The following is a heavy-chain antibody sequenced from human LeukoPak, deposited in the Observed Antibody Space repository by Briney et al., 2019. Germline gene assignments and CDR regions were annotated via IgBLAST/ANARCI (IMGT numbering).Heavy chain of an antibody. CDR2: IYNSGRI. V-gene: IGHV4-39*01. J-gene: IGHJ4*02. CDR3: TRGIEEWLARLKFPLDF. CDR1: GASISSTNYF. D-gene: IGHD6-19*01. Sequence: PSETLSLTCTVSGASISSTNYFWGWIRQSRGKGLEWIGTIYNSGRIDYNPSLKSRVSISLDTSKNQLSLTLNSVTAADTAVYHCTRGIEEWLARLKFPLDFWGQGILVTVSS.